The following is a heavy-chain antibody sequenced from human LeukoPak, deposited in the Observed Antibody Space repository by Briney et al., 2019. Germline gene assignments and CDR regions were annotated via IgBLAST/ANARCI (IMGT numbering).Heavy chain of an antibody. CDR2: MNPNSGNT. Sequence: GASVKVSCKASGYTFTSYYMHWVRQATGQGLEWMGWMNPNSGNTGYAQKFQGRVTMTRNTSISTAYMELSSLRSEDTAVYYCARGGSTGREVYYYGMDVWGQGTTVTVSS. CDR1: GYTFTSYY. CDR3: ARGGSTGREVYYYGMDV. V-gene: IGHV1-8*02. D-gene: IGHD5-24*01. J-gene: IGHJ6*02.